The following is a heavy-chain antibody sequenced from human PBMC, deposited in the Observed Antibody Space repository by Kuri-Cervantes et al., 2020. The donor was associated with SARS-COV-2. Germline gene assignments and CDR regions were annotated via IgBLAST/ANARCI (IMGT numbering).Heavy chain of an antibody. V-gene: IGHV3-21*04. J-gene: IGHJ4*02. CDR1: GFTFSSYS. Sequence: GESLKISCAASGFTFSSYSMNWVRQAPGKGLEWVSSISSSSSYIYYADSVKGRFTISRDNSKNTLYLQMNSLRAEDTAVYYCAKDGRSSGWFEGYFDFWGQGTLVTVSS. D-gene: IGHD6-19*01. CDR3: AKDGRSSGWFEGYFDF. CDR2: ISSSSSYI.